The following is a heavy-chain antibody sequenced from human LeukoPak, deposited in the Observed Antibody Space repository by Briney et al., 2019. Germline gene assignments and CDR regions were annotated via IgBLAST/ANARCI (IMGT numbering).Heavy chain of an antibody. CDR1: GFTFSSYA. V-gene: IGHV3-23*01. CDR3: AKLTYYYDSSGYNWFDP. J-gene: IGHJ5*02. Sequence: PGGSLRLSCAASGFTFSSYAMSWVRQAPGKGLEWVSAISGSGGSTYYADSVKGRFTISRDNSKNTLYLKMNSQRAEDTAVYYCAKLTYYYDSSGYNWFDPWGQGTLVTVSS. D-gene: IGHD3-22*01. CDR2: ISGSGGST.